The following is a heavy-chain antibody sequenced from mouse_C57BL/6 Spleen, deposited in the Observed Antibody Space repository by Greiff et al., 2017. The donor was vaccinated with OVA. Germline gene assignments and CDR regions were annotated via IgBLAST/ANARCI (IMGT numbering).Heavy chain of an antibody. CDR1: GYSITSDY. V-gene: IGHV3-8*01. CDR2: ISYSGST. J-gene: IGHJ2*01. CDR3: ARRITTVVEGYFDY. D-gene: IGHD1-1*01. Sequence: DVHLVESGPGLAKPSQPLSLTCSVTGYSITSDYWNWIRKFPGNKLEYMGYISYSGSTYYNPSLKSRISITRDTSKNQYYLQLNSVTTEDTATYYCARRITTVVEGYFDYWGQGTTLTVSS.